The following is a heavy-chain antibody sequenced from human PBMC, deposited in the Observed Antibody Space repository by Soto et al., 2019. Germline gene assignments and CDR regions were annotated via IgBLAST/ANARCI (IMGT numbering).Heavy chain of an antibody. Sequence: QVQLVQSGAEVKKPGASVKVTCKASGYTFITYGINWVRQAPGQGLEWMGWISGYNGNTKYAQKFKGRVTMTTDTSTSTSYMELRSLRSDDTAVYYCARGDYGGGADHLGQGTLVTGSS. CDR1: GYTFITYG. CDR3: ARGDYGGGADH. V-gene: IGHV1-18*01. D-gene: IGHD4-17*01. CDR2: ISGYNGNT. J-gene: IGHJ4*02.